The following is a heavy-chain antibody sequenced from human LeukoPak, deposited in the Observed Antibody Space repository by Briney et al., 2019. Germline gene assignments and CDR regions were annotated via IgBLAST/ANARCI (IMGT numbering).Heavy chain of an antibody. Sequence: GGSLRLSCAASGFTFRSYEMNWVRQAPGKGLEWVAFIRYDGSNKYYADSVKGRFTISRDNSKNTLYLQLNSLRAEDTAVYYCAKDSYGDYGVYYYYYMDVWGKGTTVTISS. CDR3: AKDSYGDYGVYYYYYMDV. J-gene: IGHJ6*03. D-gene: IGHD4-17*01. V-gene: IGHV3-30*02. CDR1: GFTFRSYE. CDR2: IRYDGSNK.